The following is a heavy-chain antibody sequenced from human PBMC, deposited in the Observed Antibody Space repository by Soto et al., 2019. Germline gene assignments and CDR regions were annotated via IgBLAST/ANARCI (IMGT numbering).Heavy chain of an antibody. J-gene: IGHJ5*02. CDR2: IYATGTT. CDR3: VRDGTKTLRDWFDP. D-gene: IGHD1-1*01. CDR1: GASIIGFY. V-gene: IGHV4-4*07. Sequence: SETLSLTCTVSGASIIGFYGIFGGNASCKGLEWIVRIYATGTTDYNPSLKSRVMMSVDTSKKQFSLKLRSVTAADTAVYYCVRDGTKTLRDWFDPWGQGISVTVSS.